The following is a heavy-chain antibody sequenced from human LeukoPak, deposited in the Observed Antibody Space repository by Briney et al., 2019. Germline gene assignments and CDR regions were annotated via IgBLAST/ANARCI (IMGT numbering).Heavy chain of an antibody. CDR3: AAGRPYSLLDY. CDR1: GSSLTELS. Sequence: ASVKVSCTISGSSLTELSLYWVRQAPGKGLEWMGGFDVIDAKTFYAQKFQGRVTMTEDSSTDTAYMELSSLRSDDTAFYYCAAGRPYSLLDYWGQGTLLTVSS. D-gene: IGHD5-18*01. V-gene: IGHV1-24*01. J-gene: IGHJ4*02. CDR2: FDVIDAKT.